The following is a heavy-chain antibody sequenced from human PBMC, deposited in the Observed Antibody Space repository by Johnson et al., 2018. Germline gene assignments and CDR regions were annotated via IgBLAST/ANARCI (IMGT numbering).Heavy chain of an antibody. D-gene: IGHD3-16*01. Sequence: QVQLVESGGGVVQPGRSLRLSCAASGFTFSSYGMHWVRQAPGKGLEWVAVISYDGSNKYYADSAKGRFTISRDNSKNTLYLQMNSLRAEVTAVYYCAKDEGGGGFFEVGGQGTMVTVSS. V-gene: IGHV3-30*18. CDR1: GFTFSSYG. J-gene: IGHJ3*01. CDR2: ISYDGSNK. CDR3: AKDEGGGGFFEV.